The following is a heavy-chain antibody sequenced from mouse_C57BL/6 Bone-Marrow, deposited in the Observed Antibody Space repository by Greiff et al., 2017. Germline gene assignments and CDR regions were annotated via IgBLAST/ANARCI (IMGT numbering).Heavy chain of an antibody. J-gene: IGHJ2*01. CDR1: GFTFSSYA. CDR3: TRGEGWLRGDFDY. D-gene: IGHD2-3*01. Sequence: EVQVVESGEGLVKPGGSLKLSCAASGFTFSSYAMSWVRQTPEKRLEWVAYISSGGDYIYYADTVKGRFTISRDNARNTLYLQMSSLKSEDTAMYYCTRGEGWLRGDFDYWGQGTTLTVSS. V-gene: IGHV5-9-1*02. CDR2: ISSGGDYI.